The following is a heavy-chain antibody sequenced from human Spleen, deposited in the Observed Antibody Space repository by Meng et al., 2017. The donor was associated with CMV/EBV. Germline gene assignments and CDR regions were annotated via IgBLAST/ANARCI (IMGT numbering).Heavy chain of an antibody. CDR1: GGTFSSYA. D-gene: IGHD6-13*01. Sequence: ASVKVSCKASGGTFSSYAISWVRQAPGQGLEWIGWISAYNGYTNYAQKFQGRVTMTRDMSTSTAYMELSSLRSEDTAVYYCARDNSKLVATAKGLDVWGQGTTVTVSS. CDR2: ISAYNGYT. J-gene: IGHJ6*02. V-gene: IGHV1-18*01. CDR3: ARDNSKLVATAKGLDV.